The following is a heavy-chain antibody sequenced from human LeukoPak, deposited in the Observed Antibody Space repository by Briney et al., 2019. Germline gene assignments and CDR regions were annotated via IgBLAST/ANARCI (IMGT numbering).Heavy chain of an antibody. V-gene: IGHV4-39*07. Sequence: SETLSLTCTVSGGSISSGSYYWSWIRQPPGKGLEWLGEFTHLETTNYNPSLKSRVTVSVDTSRNQFSLTLTSVTATDTAVYFCARGNRRLGHYGSGSRLPYDSWGQGTLVTVSS. CDR3: ARGNRRLGHYGSGSRLPYDS. CDR2: FTHLETT. J-gene: IGHJ5*02. CDR1: GGSISSGSYY. D-gene: IGHD3-10*01.